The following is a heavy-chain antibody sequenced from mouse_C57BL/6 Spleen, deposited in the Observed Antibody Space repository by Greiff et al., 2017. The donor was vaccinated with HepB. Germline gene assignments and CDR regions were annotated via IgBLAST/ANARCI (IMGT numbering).Heavy chain of an antibody. J-gene: IGHJ4*01. Sequence: DVKLVESGGGLVKPGGSLKLSCAASGFTFSSYAMSWVRQTPEKRLEWVATISDGGSYTYYPDNVKGRFTISRDNAKNNLYLQMSHLKSEDTAMYYCARDYYGSYYYAMDYWGQGTSVTVSS. CDR2: ISDGGSYT. D-gene: IGHD1-1*01. V-gene: IGHV5-4*03. CDR1: GFTFSSYA. CDR3: ARDYYGSYYYAMDY.